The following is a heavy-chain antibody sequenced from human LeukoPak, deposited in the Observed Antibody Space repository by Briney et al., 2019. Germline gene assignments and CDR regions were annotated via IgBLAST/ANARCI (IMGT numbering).Heavy chain of an antibody. CDR2: INPNSGGT. D-gene: IGHD6-6*01. Sequence: ASVKVSCKASGYTFTCYYMHWVRQAPGQGREWMGWINPNSGGTNYAKKFQGRVTMTRDTSISTAYMELSRLRSDDTAVYYCARVGYSSSSGKLDYWGQGTLVTVSS. CDR3: ARVGYSSSSGKLDY. V-gene: IGHV1-2*02. J-gene: IGHJ4*02. CDR1: GYTFTCYY.